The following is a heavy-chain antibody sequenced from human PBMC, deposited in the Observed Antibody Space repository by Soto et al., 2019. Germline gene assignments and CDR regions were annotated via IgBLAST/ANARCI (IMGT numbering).Heavy chain of an antibody. D-gene: IGHD2-8*01. J-gene: IGHJ6*03. CDR3: ARDKWVISRKPSYYYYMDV. CDR2: IYYSGST. V-gene: IGHV4-59*01. CDR1: GGSISSYY. Sequence: SETLSLTCTVSGGSISSYYWSWIRQPPGKGLEWIGYIYYSGSTNYNPSLKSRVTISVDTSKNQFSLKLSSVTAADTAVYYCARDKWVISRKPSYYYYMDVWGKGTKVTVSS.